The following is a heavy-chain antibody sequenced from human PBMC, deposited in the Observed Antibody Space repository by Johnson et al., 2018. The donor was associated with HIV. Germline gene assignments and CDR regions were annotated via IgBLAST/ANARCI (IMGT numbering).Heavy chain of an antibody. D-gene: IGHD3-16*01. CDR1: GFNFSSNY. V-gene: IGHV3-66*01. CDR3: AREATYYDYVWGSYAFDI. Sequence: VQLVESGGGFVQPGGSLRLSCAASGFNFSSNYMSWVRQAPGKGLEWVSVIYSGGSTYYADSVKGRFTISRDNSKNTLYLQMNSLRAKDTAVYYCAREATYYDYVWGSYAFDIWGQGTMVTVSS. CDR2: IYSGGST. J-gene: IGHJ3*02.